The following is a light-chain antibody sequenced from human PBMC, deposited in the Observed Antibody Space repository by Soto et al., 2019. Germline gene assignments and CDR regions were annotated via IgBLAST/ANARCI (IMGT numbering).Light chain of an antibody. V-gene: IGLV3-21*02. Sequence: SYVVTQPPSVSVAPGQTARITCGGNNIGTKSVHWYQQKPGQAPVLVVHDGSDRPSGIPERFSGSNSGNTATLTISRVEAGDEADYYCQVWDSSSDHWVFGGGTQLTVL. CDR2: DGS. CDR3: QVWDSSSDHWV. CDR1: NIGTKS. J-gene: IGLJ3*02.